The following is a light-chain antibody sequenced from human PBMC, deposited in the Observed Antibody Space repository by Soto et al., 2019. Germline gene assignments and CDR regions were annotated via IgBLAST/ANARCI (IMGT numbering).Light chain of an antibody. CDR2: SNN. Sequence: QSVLTQPPSASGTPGQRVTISCSGSSPNIGSNYVYWYQQLPGTAPKLLIYSNNQRPSGVPDRFSGSKSGTSASLAISGLRSEDEADYYCAAWDDSLSGHVVFGGGTKLTVL. CDR1: SPNIGSNY. J-gene: IGLJ2*01. CDR3: AAWDDSLSGHVV. V-gene: IGLV1-47*02.